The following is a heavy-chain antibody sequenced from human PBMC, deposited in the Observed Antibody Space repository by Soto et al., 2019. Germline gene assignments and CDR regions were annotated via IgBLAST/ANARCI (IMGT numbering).Heavy chain of an antibody. J-gene: IGHJ2*01. D-gene: IGHD6-19*01. CDR1: GFTFSSYW. CDR3: ARDRGGLAVAGSGGEYFDL. CDR2: IKQDGSEK. Sequence: EVQLVESGGGLVQPGGSLRLSCAASGFTFSSYWMSWVRQAPGKGLEWVANIKQDGSEKYYVDSVKGRFTISRDNAKNSLYLQMNRLRAEDTAVYYCARDRGGLAVAGSGGEYFDLWGRGTLVTVSS. V-gene: IGHV3-7*01.